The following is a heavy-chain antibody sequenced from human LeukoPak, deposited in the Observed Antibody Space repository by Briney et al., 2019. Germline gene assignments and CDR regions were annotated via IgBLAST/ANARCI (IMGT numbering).Heavy chain of an antibody. Sequence: PGGSLRLSCAASGFTFSSYGMHWVRQAPGKGLEWVAVISYDGSNKYYADSVKGRFTISRDNSKNMLYLQMNSLRAEDTAVYYCASSGDPGYWGQGTLVTVSS. V-gene: IGHV3-30*03. J-gene: IGHJ4*02. D-gene: IGHD1-26*01. CDR1: GFTFSSYG. CDR2: ISYDGSNK. CDR3: ASSGDPGY.